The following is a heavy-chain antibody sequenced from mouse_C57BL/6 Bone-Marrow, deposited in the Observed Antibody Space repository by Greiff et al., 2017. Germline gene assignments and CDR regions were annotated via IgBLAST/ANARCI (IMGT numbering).Heavy chain of an antibody. D-gene: IGHD1-1*01. CDR3: ARSGVYYGSSYAMDD. CDR1: GYTFTNYW. Sequence: QVQLQQSGAELVRPGTSVKMSCKASGYTFTNYWIGWAKQRPGHGLEWIGDIYPGGGYTNYNEKFKGKATLTADKSSSTAYMQFSSLTSEDSAIYYCARSGVYYGSSYAMDDWGQGTSVTVAS. CDR2: IYPGGGYT. J-gene: IGHJ4*01. V-gene: IGHV1-63*01.